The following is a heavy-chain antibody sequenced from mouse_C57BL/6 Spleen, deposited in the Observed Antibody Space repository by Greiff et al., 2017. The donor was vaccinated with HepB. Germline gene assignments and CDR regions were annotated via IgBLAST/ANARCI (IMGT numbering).Heavy chain of an antibody. CDR2: IDPETGGT. J-gene: IGHJ2*01. D-gene: IGHD2-2*01. CDR1: GYTFTDYE. CDR3: TRRVTDYFDY. V-gene: IGHV1-15*01. Sequence: VQLQQSGAELVRPGASVTLSCKASGYTFTDYEMHWVKQTPVHGLEWIGAIDPETGGTAYNPKFKGKAILTADKSSSTAYMELRSLTSEDSAVYYCTRRVTDYFDYWGQGTTLTVSS.